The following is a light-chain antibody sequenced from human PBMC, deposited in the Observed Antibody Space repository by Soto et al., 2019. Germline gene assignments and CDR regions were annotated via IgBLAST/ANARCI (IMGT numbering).Light chain of an antibody. Sequence: EIVLTQSPATLSLSPGERATLSCRASQSVGSNYLAWYQQKPGQAPRLLIYGASSRATGIPDRFSGSGSAKDFTLTISRLEPEDFAVYYCQQYCCSPKTFGQGTKVEVK. CDR2: GAS. J-gene: IGKJ1*01. V-gene: IGKV3-20*01. CDR3: QQYCCSPKT. CDR1: QSVGSNY.